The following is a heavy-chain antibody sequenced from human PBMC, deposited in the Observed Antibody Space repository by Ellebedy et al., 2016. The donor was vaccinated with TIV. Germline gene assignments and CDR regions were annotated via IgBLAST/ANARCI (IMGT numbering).Heavy chain of an antibody. CDR3: ARFYLNWFDP. J-gene: IGHJ5*02. CDR1: GGSITTNN. D-gene: IGHD2/OR15-2a*01. CDR2: IYYSGIT. V-gene: IGHV4-59*01. Sequence: SETLSLTCSVSGGSITTNNWAWIRQSPGMGLEWIGYIYYSGITKYNPSLQSRGTMSLDTSKNQFSLRLRSVTAADTAVYFCARFYLNWFDPWGQGALVTVSS.